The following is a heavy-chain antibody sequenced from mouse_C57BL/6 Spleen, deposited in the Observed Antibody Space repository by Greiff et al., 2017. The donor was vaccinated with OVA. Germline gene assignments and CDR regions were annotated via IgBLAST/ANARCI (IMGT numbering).Heavy chain of an antibody. D-gene: IGHD1-1*01. V-gene: IGHV1-55*01. CDR3: ARGAHYYGSSYWYFDV. J-gene: IGHJ1*03. CDR1: GYTFTSYW. Sequence: VQLQQPGAELVKPGASVKMSCKASGYTFTSYWITWVKQRPGQGLEWIGDIYPGSGSTNYNEKFKSKATLTVDTSSSTAYMQLSSLTSEDSAVYYCARGAHYYGSSYWYFDVWGTGTTVTVSS. CDR2: IYPGSGST.